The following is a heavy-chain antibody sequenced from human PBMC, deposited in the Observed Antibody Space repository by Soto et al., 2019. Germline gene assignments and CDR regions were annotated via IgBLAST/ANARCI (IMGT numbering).Heavy chain of an antibody. CDR3: ARDRGIYYYDSSGYYSFDY. V-gene: IGHV4-4*07. CDR2: IYTSGST. CDR1: GGSISSYY. J-gene: IGHJ4*02. Sequence: PSETLSLTCTVSGGSISSYYWSWIRQPAGKGLEWIGRIYTSGSTNYNPSLKSRVTMSVDTSKNQFSLKLSSVTAADTAVYYCARDRGIYYYDSSGYYSFDYWGQGTLVTVSS. D-gene: IGHD3-22*01.